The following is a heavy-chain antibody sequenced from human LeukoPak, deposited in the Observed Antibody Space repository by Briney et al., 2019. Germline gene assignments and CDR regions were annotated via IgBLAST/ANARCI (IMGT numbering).Heavy chain of an antibody. CDR3: ARGFGSHGDYGAFDI. CDR1: GFTFSSYW. Sequence: GGSLRLSCAASGFTFSSYWMSWVRQAPGKGLEWVANIKQDGSEKYYVDSVRGRFTISRDNAKNSLYLQMNSLRAEDTAVYYCARGFGSHGDYGAFDIWGQGTMVTVSS. CDR2: IKQDGSEK. D-gene: IGHD4-17*01. J-gene: IGHJ3*02. V-gene: IGHV3-7*01.